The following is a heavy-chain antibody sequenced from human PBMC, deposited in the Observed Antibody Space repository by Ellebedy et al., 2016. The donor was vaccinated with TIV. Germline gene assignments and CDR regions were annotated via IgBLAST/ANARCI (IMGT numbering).Heavy chain of an antibody. CDR3: ARDIGEFKTNWFDP. Sequence: MPSETLSLTCAVSGYSISSSNWWGWIWQPPGKGLEWIGYIYYSGSIYYNPSLKSRVTISVDTSKNQFSLKLSSVTAADTAVYYCARDIGEFKTNWFDPWGQGTLVTVSS. J-gene: IGHJ5*02. CDR2: IYYSGSI. D-gene: IGHD3-10*01. V-gene: IGHV4-28*05. CDR1: GYSISSSNW.